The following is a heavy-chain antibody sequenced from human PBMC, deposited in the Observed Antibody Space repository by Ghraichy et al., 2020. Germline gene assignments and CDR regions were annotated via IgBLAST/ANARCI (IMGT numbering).Heavy chain of an antibody. J-gene: IGHJ4*02. V-gene: IGHV4-39*01. CDR2: IYYSGST. CDR3: ARKTTVVNYFDY. Sequence: SETLSLTCTVSGGSISSSSYYWGWIRQPPGKGLEWIGSIYYSGSTYYNPSLKSRVTISVDTSKNQFSLNLSSVTAADTAVYYCARKTTVVNYFDYWGQGTLVTVSS. CDR1: GGSISSSSYY. D-gene: IGHD4-23*01.